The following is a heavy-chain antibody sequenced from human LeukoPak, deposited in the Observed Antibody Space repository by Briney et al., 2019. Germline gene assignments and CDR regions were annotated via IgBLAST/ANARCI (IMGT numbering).Heavy chain of an antibody. CDR1: GFTVSSNY. Sequence: GGSLRLSCAASGFTVSSNYMSWVRQAPGKGLEYVSLITTNGRDPYYPESVKGRFTISRDNSKNTLYLQMNSLRPEDTAVYYCVRDCGQSDDWSGYWGPGTLVTVSS. CDR3: VRDCGQSDDWSGY. V-gene: IGHV3-64D*08. CDR2: ITTNGRDP. J-gene: IGHJ4*02. D-gene: IGHD3-9*01.